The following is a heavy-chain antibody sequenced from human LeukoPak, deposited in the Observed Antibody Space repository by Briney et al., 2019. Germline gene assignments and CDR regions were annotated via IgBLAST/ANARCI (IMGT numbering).Heavy chain of an antibody. D-gene: IGHD4-23*01. CDR2: IYHSGST. CDR1: GYSISSGYY. Sequence: SETLSLTCTVSGYSISSGYYWGWIRQPPGKGLEWIGSIYHSGSTYYNPSLKSRVTISVDTSKNQFSLKLSSVTAADTAVYYCAAGGSLYNWFDPWGQGTLVTVSS. V-gene: IGHV4-38-2*02. CDR3: AAGGSLYNWFDP. J-gene: IGHJ5*02.